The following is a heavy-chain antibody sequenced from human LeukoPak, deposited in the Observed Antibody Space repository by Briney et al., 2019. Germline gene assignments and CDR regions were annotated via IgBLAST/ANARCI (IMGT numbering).Heavy chain of an antibody. CDR1: GFTFSSNA. D-gene: IGHD3-10*01. CDR3: AKDAVAPGSGGDYFDY. V-gene: IGHV3-23*01. J-gene: IGHJ4*02. Sequence: SGGSLRLSCAASGFTFSSNAMSWVRQAPGKGLEWVSVITGNDGSTYYADSVKGRFTISRDNSKNTLSLQMNSLRAEDTAVYYCAKDAVAPGSGGDYFDYWGQGTPVTVSS. CDR2: ITGNDGST.